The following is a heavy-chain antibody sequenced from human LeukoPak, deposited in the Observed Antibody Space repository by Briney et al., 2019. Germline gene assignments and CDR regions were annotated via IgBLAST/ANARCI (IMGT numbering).Heavy chain of an antibody. CDR3: AKAAPPFGGSGYLGFDY. D-gene: IGHD3-22*01. CDR2: IGTAGDT. CDR1: GFTFSISD. V-gene: IGHV3-13*01. J-gene: IGHJ4*02. Sequence: GGSLRLSCAASGFTFSISDMHWVRQATGKGLEWVSGIGTAGDTYYADSVKGRVTISRENAKNSLYLQMNSLRAGDTAVYYCAKAAPPFGGSGYLGFDYWGQGTLVTVSS.